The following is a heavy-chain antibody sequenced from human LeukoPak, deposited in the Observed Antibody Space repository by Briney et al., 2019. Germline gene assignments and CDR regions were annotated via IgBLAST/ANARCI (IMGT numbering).Heavy chain of an antibody. V-gene: IGHV1-2*02. CDR1: GYTFTGYC. Sequence: GASVKVSCKASGYTFTGYCMHWVRQAPGQGLEWMGWINPNSGGTNYAQKFQGRVTMTRDTSISTAYMEPSRLRSDDTAVYYCARDGIAVAGPGDYWGQGTLVTVSS. CDR2: INPNSGGT. D-gene: IGHD6-19*01. CDR3: ARDGIAVAGPGDY. J-gene: IGHJ4*02.